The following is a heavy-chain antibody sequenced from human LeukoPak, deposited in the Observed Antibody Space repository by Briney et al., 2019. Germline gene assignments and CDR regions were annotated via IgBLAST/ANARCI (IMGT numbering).Heavy chain of an antibody. CDR2: IWYEGTWK. CDR3: ARGYCTDANCRPYYNYGMDV. V-gene: IGHV3-33*01. J-gene: IGHJ6*01. CDR1: GFTFDTYA. Sequence: GGSLRLSCAASGFTFDTYAMHWGRQAPGEGLEWMAVIWYEGTWKEHADSVKGRFTVSRDNSKNTLDMQMNYLRAEDTAVYYCARGYCTDANCRPYYNYGMDVCGLGTTVTVPS. D-gene: IGHD2-8*01.